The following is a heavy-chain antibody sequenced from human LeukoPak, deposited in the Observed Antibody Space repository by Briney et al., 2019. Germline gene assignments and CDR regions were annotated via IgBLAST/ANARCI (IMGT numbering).Heavy chain of an antibody. J-gene: IGHJ4*02. CDR2: IYYSGST. D-gene: IGHD2-2*01. Sequence: PSETLSLTCAVSRYSISSGYYWGWIRQPPGKGLEWIGSIYYSGSTYYNPSLKSRVTISVDTSKNQFSLKLSSVTAADTAVYYCARHGIECSSTNCYWATVRYWGQGTLVTVSS. CDR1: RYSISSGYY. CDR3: ARHGIECSSTNCYWATVRY. V-gene: IGHV4-38-2*01.